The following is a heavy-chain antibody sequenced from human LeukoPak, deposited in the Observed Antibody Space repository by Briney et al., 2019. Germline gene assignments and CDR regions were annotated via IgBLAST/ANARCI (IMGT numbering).Heavy chain of an antibody. CDR2: INHSGST. D-gene: IGHD6-13*01. V-gene: IGHV4-34*01. CDR1: GGSFSGYY. CDR3: ARDSIAAAPFDY. J-gene: IGHJ4*02. Sequence: PSETLSLTCAVYGGSFSGYYWSWIRQPPGKGLEWIGEINHSGSTNYNPSLKSRVTISVDTSKKQFSLKLSSVTAADTAVYYCARDSIAAAPFDYWGQGTLVTVSS.